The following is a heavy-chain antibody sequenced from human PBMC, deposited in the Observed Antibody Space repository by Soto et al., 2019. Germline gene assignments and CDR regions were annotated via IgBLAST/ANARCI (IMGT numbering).Heavy chain of an antibody. CDR1: GFTFSSYE. J-gene: IGHJ4*02. V-gene: IGHV3-48*03. Sequence: PGGSLRLSCAASGFTFSSYEMNWDRQAPGKGLEWVSYISSSGSTIYYADSVKGRFTISRDNAKNSLYLQMNSLRAEDTAVYYCARGAYYYDSSGYYPIMSYYFDYWGQGTLVTVSS. D-gene: IGHD3-22*01. CDR3: ARGAYYYDSSGYYPIMSYYFDY. CDR2: ISSSGSTI.